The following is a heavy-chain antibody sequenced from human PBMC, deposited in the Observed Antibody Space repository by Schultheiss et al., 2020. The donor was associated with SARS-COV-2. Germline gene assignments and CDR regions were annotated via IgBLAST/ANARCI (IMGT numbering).Heavy chain of an antibody. D-gene: IGHD3-22*01. CDR1: GGSISSYY. CDR3: AREWHYYDGSAGIDY. J-gene: IGHJ4*02. V-gene: IGHV4-59*01. Sequence: SQTLSLTCTVSGGSISSYYWGWIRQPPGKGLEWIGSIYYSGRTNYNPSLKSRVTISVDTSDNQVSLNLKSVTAADTAVYYCAREWHYYDGSAGIDYWGQGIQVTVSS. CDR2: IYYSGRT.